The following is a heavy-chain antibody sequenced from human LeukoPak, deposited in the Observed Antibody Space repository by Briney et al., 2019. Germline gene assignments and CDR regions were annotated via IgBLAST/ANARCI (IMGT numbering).Heavy chain of an antibody. CDR3: ATRDGGRGFDI. Sequence: GESLKISCQTSGYSFTSYWIGWVRQMPGKGLEWMGIIYPADSDTRYSPSFQGQVTFSADKSISTAYLQWSSLKASDTAMYYCATRDGGRGFDIWGQGTVVTVSS. D-gene: IGHD5-24*01. V-gene: IGHV5-51*01. CDR1: GYSFTSYW. CDR2: IYPADSDT. J-gene: IGHJ3*02.